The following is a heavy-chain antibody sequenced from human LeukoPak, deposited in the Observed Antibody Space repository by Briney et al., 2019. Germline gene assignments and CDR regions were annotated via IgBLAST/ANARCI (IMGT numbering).Heavy chain of an antibody. CDR3: AKSIAGNPQTYFDY. CDR1: GFTFDDYA. CDR2: ISWNSGSI. V-gene: IGHV3-9*01. Sequence: GRSLRLSCAASGFTFDDYAMHWVRQAPGKGLEWVSGISWNSGSIGYADSVKGRFTISRDNAKNSLYLQMNSLRAEDTALNYCAKSIAGNPQTYFDYWGQGTLVTVSS. D-gene: IGHD4-23*01. J-gene: IGHJ4*02.